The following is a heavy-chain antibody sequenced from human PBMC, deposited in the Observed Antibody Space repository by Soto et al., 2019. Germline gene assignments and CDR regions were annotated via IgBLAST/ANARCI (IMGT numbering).Heavy chain of an antibody. CDR3: ARDLTERWLQLTASDAFDI. J-gene: IGHJ3*02. CDR2: ISSSSSTI. CDR1: GFTFSSYS. D-gene: IGHD5-12*01. V-gene: IGHV3-48*02. Sequence: GGSLRLSCAASGFTFSSYSMNWVRQAPGKGLEWVSHISSSSSTIYYADSVKGRFTISRDNAKNSLYLQMNSLRDEDTAVYYCARDLTERWLQLTASDAFDIWGQGTMVTVSS.